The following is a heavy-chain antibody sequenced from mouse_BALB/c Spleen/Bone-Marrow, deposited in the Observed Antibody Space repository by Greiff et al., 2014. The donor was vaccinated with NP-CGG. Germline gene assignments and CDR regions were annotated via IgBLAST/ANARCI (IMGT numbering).Heavy chain of an antibody. D-gene: IGHD2-2*01. CDR1: GYTFTSYD. J-gene: IGHJ1*01. CDR3: ARGYGYDVYWYFDD. CDR2: IYPGDGST. Sequence: QVQLKEAGPGLGKPGAFVKISCKASGYTFTSYDINWGEQRAGQGLEWVGWIYPGDGSTKYNEKFKGKATLTADKSSSTAYMQLSSLTSENSAVYFCARGYGYDVYWYFDDWGAGTTVTVSS. V-gene: IGHV1S56*01.